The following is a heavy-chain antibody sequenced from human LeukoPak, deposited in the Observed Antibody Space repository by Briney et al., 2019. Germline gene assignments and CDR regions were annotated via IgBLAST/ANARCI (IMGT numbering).Heavy chain of an antibody. CDR2: IGSDGSGK. Sequence: PGGSLRLSCAASGFTFSTYGMYWVRQAPGKGLEWVAFIGSDGSGKYHADSVESRFTISRDNSKNTLSLQMNSLRAEDTAVYYCAKNTLLPYYYGSGSYVYWGQGTLVTVSS. V-gene: IGHV3-30*02. J-gene: IGHJ4*02. CDR1: GFTFSTYG. D-gene: IGHD3-10*01. CDR3: AKNTLLPYYYGSGSYVY.